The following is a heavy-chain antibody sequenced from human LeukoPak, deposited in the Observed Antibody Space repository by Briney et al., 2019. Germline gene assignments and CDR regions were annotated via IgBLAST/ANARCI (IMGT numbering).Heavy chain of an antibody. CDR3: ARNASSLGAAAFDI. CDR2: VYYSGST. J-gene: IGHJ3*02. Sequence: SETLSLTCTVSGGSISSSSLYWDWIRQPPGKGLEWIGTVYYSGSTYYNPSLKSRVTISVDTSKNQFSLRLSSVTAADTALYYCARNASSLGAAAFDIWGQGTMVTVSS. CDR1: GGSISSSSLY. V-gene: IGHV4-39*01. D-gene: IGHD2-2*01.